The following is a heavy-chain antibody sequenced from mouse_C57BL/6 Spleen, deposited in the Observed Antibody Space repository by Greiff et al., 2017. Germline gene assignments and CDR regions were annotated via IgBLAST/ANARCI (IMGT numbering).Heavy chain of an antibody. Sequence: ESGPGLVKPSQSLSLTCSVTGYSITSGYYWNWIRQFPGNKLEWMGYISYDGSNNYNPSLKNRISITRDTSKNQFFLKLNSVTTEDTATYYCAGTGTYYAMDYGGQGTSVTVSS. D-gene: IGHD4-1*01. CDR2: ISYDGSN. V-gene: IGHV3-6*01. J-gene: IGHJ4*01. CDR3: AGTGTYYAMDY. CDR1: GYSITSGYY.